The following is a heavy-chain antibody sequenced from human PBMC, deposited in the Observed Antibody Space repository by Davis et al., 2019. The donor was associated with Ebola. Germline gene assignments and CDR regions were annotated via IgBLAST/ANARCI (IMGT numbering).Heavy chain of an antibody. D-gene: IGHD1-26*01. CDR1: GGTFSSYA. J-gene: IGHJ4*02. CDR2: IIPIFGTA. Sequence: SVKVSCKASGGTFSSYASSWVRQAPGQGLEWMGGIIPIFGTANYAQKFQGRVTITADKSTSTAYMELSSLRSEDTAVYYCASLGGSYYWGRGYFDYWGQGTLVTVSS. V-gene: IGHV1-69*06. CDR3: ASLGGSYYWGRGYFDY.